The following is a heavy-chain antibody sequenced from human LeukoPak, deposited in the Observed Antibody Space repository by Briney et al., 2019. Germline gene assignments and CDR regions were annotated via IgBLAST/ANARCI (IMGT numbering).Heavy chain of an antibody. V-gene: IGHV3-9*01. CDR3: AKDMGGGIAAAGDDN. Sequence: PGRSLRLSCADSGFTFDDYAMHWVRQAPGKGLEWVSGISWNSGSIGYADSVKGRFTISRDNAKNSLYLQMNSLRAEDTALYYCAKDMGGGIAAAGDDNWGQGTLVTVSS. D-gene: IGHD6-13*01. CDR2: ISWNSGSI. CDR1: GFTFDDYA. J-gene: IGHJ4*02.